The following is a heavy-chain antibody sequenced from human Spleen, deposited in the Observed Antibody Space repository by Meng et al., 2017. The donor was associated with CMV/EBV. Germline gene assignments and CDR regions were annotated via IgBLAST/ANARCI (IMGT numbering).Heavy chain of an antibody. J-gene: IGHJ5*02. Sequence: SETLSLTCTVSGGSISSYYWSWIRQPPGKGLEWIGYIYHSGTNYNPSLKSRVTTSVDTSKNQFSLKLSSVTAADTAVYHCAREAYCGGTSCYRGFDPWGQGTLVTVSS. CDR1: GGSISSYY. CDR2: IYHSGT. V-gene: IGHV4-59*01. CDR3: AREAYCGGTSCYRGFDP. D-gene: IGHD2-2*01.